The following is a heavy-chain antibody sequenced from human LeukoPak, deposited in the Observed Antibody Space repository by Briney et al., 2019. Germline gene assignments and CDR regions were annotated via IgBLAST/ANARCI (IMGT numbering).Heavy chain of an antibody. D-gene: IGHD6-19*01. CDR2: ITGSSSTI. V-gene: IGHV3-48*01. CDR1: GFTFSSYS. CDR3: ARRGASSGGLDY. J-gene: IGHJ4*02. Sequence: GGSLRLSCAVSGFTFSSYSMNWVRQAPGKGLEWVSYITGSSSTIYYADSVKGRFTISRDNAKNSLYLQMNSLRAEDTAVYYCARRGASSGGLDYWGQGTLVTVSS.